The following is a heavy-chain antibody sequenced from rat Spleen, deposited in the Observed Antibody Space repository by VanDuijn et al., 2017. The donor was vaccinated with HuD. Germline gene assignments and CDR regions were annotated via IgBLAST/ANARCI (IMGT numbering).Heavy chain of an antibody. CDR1: GFTFSDYY. J-gene: IGHJ2*01. Sequence: EVQLVESGGGLVQPGRSMKLSCAASGFTFSDYYMAWVRQAPTKGLEWVATISYDGSSTYYRDSVKGRFTISRDNAKSTLYLQMDSLRSEDTATYYCARHEDYSGLDYWGQGVMVTVSS. CDR2: ISYDGSST. V-gene: IGHV5-7*01. D-gene: IGHD1-1*01. CDR3: ARHEDYSGLDY.